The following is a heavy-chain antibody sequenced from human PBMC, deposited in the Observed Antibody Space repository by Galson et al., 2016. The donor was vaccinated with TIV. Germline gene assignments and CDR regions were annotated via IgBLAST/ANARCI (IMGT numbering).Heavy chain of an antibody. V-gene: IGHV1-18*01. J-gene: IGHJ4*02. CDR3: ARDPTYYDTNGWGH. CDR1: GYSFTNYG. D-gene: IGHD3-22*01. Sequence: SVKVSCKASGYSFTNYGIAWVRQAPGQGLEWMGWISTYNVYTDYAQKLQGRVTMTTDTSTSTAYMEPRSLRSDDTAMYYCARDPTYYDTNGWGHWGQGTLVIVSS. CDR2: ISTYNVYT.